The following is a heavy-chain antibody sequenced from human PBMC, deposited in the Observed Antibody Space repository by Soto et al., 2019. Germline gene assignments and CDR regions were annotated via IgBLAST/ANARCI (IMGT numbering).Heavy chain of an antibody. CDR1: GFTFSSYG. CDR2: IWYDGSNK. J-gene: IGHJ6*02. V-gene: IGHV3-33*01. Sequence: QVQLVESGGGVVQPGRSLRLSCAASGFTFSSYGMHWVRQAPGKGLEWVAVIWYDGSNKYYADSVKGRFTISRDNSKNTLYLQMNSLRAEDTAVYYCARDLNSGYDLDYGMDVWGQGTTVTVSS. CDR3: ARDLNSGYDLDYGMDV. D-gene: IGHD5-12*01.